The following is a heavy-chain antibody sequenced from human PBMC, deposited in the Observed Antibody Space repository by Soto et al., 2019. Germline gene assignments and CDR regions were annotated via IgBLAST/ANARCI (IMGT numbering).Heavy chain of an antibody. CDR1: GYSFTSYW. CDR2: IYPGDSDT. V-gene: IGHV5-51*01. CDR3: ARNGDGYNMYGYYFDY. D-gene: IGHD5-12*01. J-gene: IGHJ4*02. Sequence: GESLKISCKGSGYSFTSYWIGWVRQMPGKGLEWMGIIYPGDSDTRYSPSFQGQVTISADKSISTAYLQWSSLKASDTAMYYCARNGDGYNMYGYYFDYWGQGTLVTVSS.